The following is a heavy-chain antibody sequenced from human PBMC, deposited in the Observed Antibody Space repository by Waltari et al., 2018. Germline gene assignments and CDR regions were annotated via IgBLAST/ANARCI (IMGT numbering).Heavy chain of an antibody. CDR1: GYSISSGYW. CDR3: ANNEWGLPVS. Sequence: QVQLQESGPGLVKPSETLSLTCSVSGYSISSGYWWGWIRQPPGKGLEWIASIYYTSGYTQYTPSIRSRVTISSDTSKNQFSLRLTSVTAADTAVYYCANNEWGLPVSWGQGTLVTVSS. CDR2: IYYTSGYT. D-gene: IGHD1-26*01. J-gene: IGHJ5*02. V-gene: IGHV4-38-2*01.